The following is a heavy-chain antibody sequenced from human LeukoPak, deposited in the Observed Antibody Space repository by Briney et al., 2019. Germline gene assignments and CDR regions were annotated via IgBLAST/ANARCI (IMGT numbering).Heavy chain of an antibody. CDR3: ARELRGQQWLVPTLGY. CDR2: IIPILDIA. D-gene: IGHD6-19*01. Sequence: SVKVSCKASRGTFSSYTISWVRQAPGQGLEWMGRIIPILDIASYAQKFQGRVTITADKSPSTAYMELSSLKSEDTAVYYCARELRGQQWLVPTLGYWGQGTLVTVSS. J-gene: IGHJ4*02. CDR1: RGTFSSYT. V-gene: IGHV1-69*04.